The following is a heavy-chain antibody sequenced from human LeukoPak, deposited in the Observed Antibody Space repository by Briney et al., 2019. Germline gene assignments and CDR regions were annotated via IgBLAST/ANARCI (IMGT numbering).Heavy chain of an antibody. CDR2: ISTNSNYI. CDR3: ARDFAGYGYVSYFDY. V-gene: IGHV3-21*01. CDR1: GFTFSSYS. J-gene: IGHJ4*02. D-gene: IGHD5-18*01. Sequence: GGSLILSCAASGFTFSSYSMNWVRQAPGKGLEWVSSISTNSNYIFYADSVKGRFTISRDNAKNSLFLQMYSLRAEDTAVYYCARDFAGYGYVSYFDYWGQGTLVTVSS.